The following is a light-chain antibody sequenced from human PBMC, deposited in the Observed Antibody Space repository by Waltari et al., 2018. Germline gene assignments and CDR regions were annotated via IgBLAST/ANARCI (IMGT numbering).Light chain of an antibody. V-gene: IGKV3-11*01. Sequence: EIVLTQSPATLSLSPGERATISCRASQSVSSYLDWYQQKPGQAPRLLIYEASNRATGIPARFSGSGSGTDFTLTISNLEPEDFAVYYCQQRKNWPLTFGGGTKVEI. CDR3: QQRKNWPLT. J-gene: IGKJ4*01. CDR1: QSVSSY. CDR2: EAS.